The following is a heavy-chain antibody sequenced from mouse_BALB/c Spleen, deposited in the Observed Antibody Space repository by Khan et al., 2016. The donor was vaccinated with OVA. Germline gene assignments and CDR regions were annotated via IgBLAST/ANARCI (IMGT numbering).Heavy chain of an antibody. CDR2: IWSGGST. D-gene: IGHD2-4*01. CDR1: GFSLTTYG. V-gene: IGHV2-2*02. J-gene: IGHJ3*01. Sequence: QVQLKESGPGLVQPSQSLSITCTVSGFSLTTYGVHWVRQSPGKGLEWLGVIWSGGSTDYNAPFISRLSISKDSSKSQVFFKMNSLQVNDTAIYYCARNYEYDEGLAYWGQGTLGTVSA. CDR3: ARNYEYDEGLAY.